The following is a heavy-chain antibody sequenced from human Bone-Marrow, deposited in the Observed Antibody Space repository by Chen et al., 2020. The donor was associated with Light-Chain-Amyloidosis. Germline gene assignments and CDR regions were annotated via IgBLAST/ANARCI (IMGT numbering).Heavy chain of an antibody. CDR2: ISYDGSNK. CDR3: VRDLVGGEDY. CDR1: GFTFSSYG. D-gene: IGHD2-15*01. V-gene: IGHV3-30*03. J-gene: IGHJ4*02. Sequence: QVQLVESGGGVVQPGRSLRLSCAASGFTFSSYGMHWVRQAPGKGLEWVAVISYDGSNKYYADSVKGRFTISRDNSKNTLYLQMYSLRAEDTAVYYCVRDLVGGEDYWGQGTRVTVSS.